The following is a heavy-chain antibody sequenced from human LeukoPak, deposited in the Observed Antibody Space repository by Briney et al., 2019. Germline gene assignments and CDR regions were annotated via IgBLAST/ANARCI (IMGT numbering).Heavy chain of an antibody. CDR2: ISGSGGST. J-gene: IGHJ4*02. D-gene: IGHD3-10*01. CDR3: ARDRSITLVRGADY. V-gene: IGHV3-23*01. CDR1: RFTFSNSW. Sequence: PGGSLRLSCVVSRFTFSNSWVTWVRQAPGKGLEWVSAISGSGGSTYYADSVKGRFTVSRDNSKNTVYLQMNSLRAEDTAVYYCARDRSITLVRGADYWGQGTLLTVSS.